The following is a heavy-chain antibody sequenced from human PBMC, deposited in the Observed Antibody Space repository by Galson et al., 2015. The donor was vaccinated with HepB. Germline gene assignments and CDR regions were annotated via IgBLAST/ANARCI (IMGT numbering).Heavy chain of an antibody. V-gene: IGHV1-69*04. Sequence: SVKVSCKASGGTFSSYAISWVRQAPGQGLEWMGRIIPILGIANYAQKFQGRVTITADKSTSTAYMELSNLRSEDTAVYYCARDLYDCSSTSCPGYYYYYMDVWGKGTTVTVSS. CDR2: IIPILGIA. D-gene: IGHD2-2*01. J-gene: IGHJ6*03. CDR1: GGTFSSYA. CDR3: ARDLYDCSSTSCPGYYYYYMDV.